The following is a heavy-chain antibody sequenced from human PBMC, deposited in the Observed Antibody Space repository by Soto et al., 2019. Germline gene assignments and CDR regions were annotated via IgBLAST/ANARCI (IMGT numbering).Heavy chain of an antibody. Sequence: TLSLPCPVSGGFFRRGRYYWSLFRQPPGKGMEWTGYIFYSGSTKYNHSLKSRVAITVDTSKNQFSLKLASVTAADPAVDCCARGKYSDSSSYDPPYFQHWGQGTLVTVSS. J-gene: IGHJ1*01. D-gene: IGHD3-22*01. V-gene: IGHV4-61*01. CDR2: IFYSGST. CDR1: GGFFRRGRYY. CDR3: ARGKYSDSSSYDPPYFQH.